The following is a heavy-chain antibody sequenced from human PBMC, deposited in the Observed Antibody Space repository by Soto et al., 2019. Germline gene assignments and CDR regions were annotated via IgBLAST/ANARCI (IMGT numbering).Heavy chain of an antibody. D-gene: IGHD3-3*01. CDR2: ISSSGSTI. V-gene: IGHV3-48*03. CDR1: GFTFSSYE. J-gene: IGHJ4*02. CDR3: ARDHPSTGFLDSFDY. Sequence: GESLKISCAASGFTFSSYEMNWVRQAPGKGLEWVSYISSSGSTIYYADSVKGRFTISRDNAKNSLYLQMNSLRAEDTAVYYCARDHPSTGFLDSFDYWGQGTLVTVSS.